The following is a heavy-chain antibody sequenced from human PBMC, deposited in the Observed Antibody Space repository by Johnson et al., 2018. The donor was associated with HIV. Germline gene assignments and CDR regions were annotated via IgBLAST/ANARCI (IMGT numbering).Heavy chain of an antibody. CDR2: ISGSGGST. V-gene: IGHV3-23*04. CDR3: ARGSEDAFDI. CDR1: GFTFSSYV. J-gene: IGHJ3*02. Sequence: VQVVESGGGLIQPGGSLRLSCAASGFTFSSYVMSWVRQAPGKGLEWVSAISGSGGSTYYADSVKGRFTISRDNSKNTLYLQMNSLRAGDTAVYYCARGSEDAFDIWGQGTMVTVSS. D-gene: IGHD3-16*01.